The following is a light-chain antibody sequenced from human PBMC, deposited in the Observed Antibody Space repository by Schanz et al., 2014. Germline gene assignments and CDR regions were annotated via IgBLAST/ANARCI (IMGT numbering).Light chain of an antibody. CDR2: GNS. J-gene: IGLJ2*01. CDR1: SSNIGAGYD. V-gene: IGLV1-40*01. CDR3: SSYTTSSTVV. Sequence: QSVLTQPPSVSGAPGQRVSISCTGSSSNIGAGYDVHWYQQLPGTAPKLLIYGNSNRPSGVPDRFSGSKSGTSASLAITGLQAEDDADYFCSSYTTSSTVVFGGGTKLTVL.